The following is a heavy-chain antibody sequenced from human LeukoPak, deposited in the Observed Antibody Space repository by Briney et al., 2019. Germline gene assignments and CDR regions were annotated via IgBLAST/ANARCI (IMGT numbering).Heavy chain of an antibody. D-gene: IGHD6-19*01. V-gene: IGHV1-46*01. Sequence: GASVKVSCKASGYTFTSYYMHWVRQAPGQGLEGMGIINPSGGSTSYAQELQGRVTMTRDTSTSTVYMELSSLRSEDTAVYYCARGPGPSSGSGWYFDYWGQGTLVTVSS. CDR1: GYTFTSYY. J-gene: IGHJ4*02. CDR3: ARGPGPSSGSGWYFDY. CDR2: INPSGGST.